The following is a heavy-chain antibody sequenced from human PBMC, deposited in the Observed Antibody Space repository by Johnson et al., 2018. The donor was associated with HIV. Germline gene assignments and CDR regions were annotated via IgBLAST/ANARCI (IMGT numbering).Heavy chain of an antibody. CDR3: ARVHGGATRAKGAFDI. V-gene: IGHV3-30*14. J-gene: IGHJ3*02. CDR1: GFTFGSYT. D-gene: IGHD1-26*01. Sequence: QMQLVESGGGLLKPGGSLRLSCAASGFTFGSYTMHWVRQAPGKGLEWVAVISYDGSNKYYADSVKGRFTISRDNSKNTLYLQMNSLRAEDTAVYYCARVHGGATRAKGAFDIWGQGTMVTVSS. CDR2: ISYDGSNK.